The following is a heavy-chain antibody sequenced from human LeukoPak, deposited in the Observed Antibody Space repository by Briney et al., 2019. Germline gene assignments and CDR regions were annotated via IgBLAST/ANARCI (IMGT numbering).Heavy chain of an antibody. CDR3: ATSAHPYYDFWSGLDY. J-gene: IGHJ4*02. CDR2: VDPEDGET. Sequence: GATVKISCKASGYTFTDHYMHWVQQAPGKGLEWMGRVDPEDGETIYAEKFQGRVTITADTSTDTAYMELSSLRSEDTAVYYCATSAHPYYDFWSGLDYWGQGTLVTVSS. V-gene: IGHV1-69-2*01. D-gene: IGHD3-3*01. CDR1: GYTFTDHY.